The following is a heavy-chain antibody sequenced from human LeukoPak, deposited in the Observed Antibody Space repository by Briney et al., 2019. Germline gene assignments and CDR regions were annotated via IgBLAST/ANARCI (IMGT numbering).Heavy chain of an antibody. CDR3: ARAKGIAVAGRKNYGMDV. CDR2: ISSSGSTI. CDR1: GFTFSDYY. J-gene: IGHJ6*02. Sequence: RRSLRPSCAPSGFTFSDYYMSWVRQAPGKGLEWVSYISSSGSTIYYADSVKGRFTISRDNAKNSLYLQMNSLRAEDTAVYYCARAKGIAVAGRKNYGMDVWGQGTTVTVSS. V-gene: IGHV3-11*01. D-gene: IGHD6-19*01.